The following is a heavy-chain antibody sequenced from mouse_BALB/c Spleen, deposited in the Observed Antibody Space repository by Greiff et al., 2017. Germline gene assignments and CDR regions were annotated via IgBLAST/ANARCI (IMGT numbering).Heavy chain of an antibody. CDR2: IDPYNGGT. D-gene: IGHD1-1*01. CDR3: ARRGLLY. CDR1: GYAFTSYN. J-gene: IGHJ3*01. V-gene: IGHV1S135*01. Sequence: EVKLVESGPELVKPGASVKVSCKASGYAFTSYNMYWVKQSHGKSLEWIGYIDPYNGGTSYNQKFKGKATLTVDKSSSTAYMHLNSLTSEDSAVYYCARRGLLYWGQGTLVTVSA.